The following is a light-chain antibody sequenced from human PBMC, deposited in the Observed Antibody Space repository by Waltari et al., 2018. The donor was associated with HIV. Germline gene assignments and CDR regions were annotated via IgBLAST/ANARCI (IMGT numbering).Light chain of an antibody. CDR3: AAWDDTLSGQGV. Sequence: QSVLTQPPSVSGTPGQRVTISCSGSTSNIGSNYVYWYQQLPEPAPKLLIYRDNQRPSGVPDRFSGSKSGTSASLAINGLRSEDEADYYCAAWDDTLSGQGVFGGGTKLTVL. J-gene: IGLJ2*01. CDR1: TSNIGSNY. V-gene: IGLV1-47*01. CDR2: RDN.